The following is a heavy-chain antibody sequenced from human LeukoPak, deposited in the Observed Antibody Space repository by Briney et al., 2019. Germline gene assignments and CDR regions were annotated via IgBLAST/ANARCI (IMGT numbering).Heavy chain of an antibody. J-gene: IGHJ4*02. CDR3: ARGMDGLRDRIVVVPAAEVGFDY. V-gene: IGHV4-4*09. CDR1: GGSISSYY. D-gene: IGHD2-2*01. Sequence: PSETLSLTCTVSGGSISSYYWSWIRQPPGKGLEWIGYIYTSGSTNYNPSLKSRVTISVDTSKNQFPLKLSSVTAADTAVYYCARGMDGLRDRIVVVPAAEVGFDYWGQGTLVTVSS. CDR2: IYTSGST.